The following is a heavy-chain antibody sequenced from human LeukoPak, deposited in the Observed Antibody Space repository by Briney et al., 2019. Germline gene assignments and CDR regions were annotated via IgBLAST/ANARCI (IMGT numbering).Heavy chain of an antibody. CDR1: GFTFSSCA. D-gene: IGHD2-15*01. CDR3: AKGGESGGSCYSVQH. Sequence: GRSLRLSCAASGFTFSSCAMSGVRHAPAKGLEWGSSLSGSGGSTYYADSVKGRFTISRDNSKNTLYLQMNSLRAEDTAVYYWAKGGESGGSCYSVQHWGQGTLVTVSS. CDR2: LSGSGGST. V-gene: IGHV3-23*01. J-gene: IGHJ1*01.